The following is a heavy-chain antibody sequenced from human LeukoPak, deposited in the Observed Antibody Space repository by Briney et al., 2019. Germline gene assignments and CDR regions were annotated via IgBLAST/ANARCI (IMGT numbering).Heavy chain of an antibody. CDR1: GFTVSSNY. V-gene: IGHV3-53*01. Sequence: GGSLRLSCAASGFTVSSNYMSWVRQAPGKGLEWVSVIYSGGSTYYADSMKGRFTISRDNSKNTLYLQMNSLRAEDTAVYYCARATYDILTGYYPLYFDSWGQGTLVTVSS. J-gene: IGHJ4*02. D-gene: IGHD3-9*01. CDR3: ARATYDILTGYYPLYFDS. CDR2: IYSGGST.